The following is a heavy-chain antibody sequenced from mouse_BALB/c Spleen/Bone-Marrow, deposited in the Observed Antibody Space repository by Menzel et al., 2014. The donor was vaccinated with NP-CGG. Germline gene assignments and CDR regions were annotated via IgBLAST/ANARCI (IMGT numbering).Heavy chain of an antibody. Sequence: VQLQQSGPDLVKPSQSLSLTCTVTGYSITNGYGWHWIQQFPGHKLEWMGYIHYSGNTNYNPSLKSRVSITRDTSKNQFFLQLNSVTTDDTATYYCVRETTVVADFDYWGQGTTLTVSS. D-gene: IGHD1-1*01. CDR3: VRETTVVADFDY. CDR1: GYSITNGYG. J-gene: IGHJ2*01. CDR2: IHYSGNT. V-gene: IGHV3-1*02.